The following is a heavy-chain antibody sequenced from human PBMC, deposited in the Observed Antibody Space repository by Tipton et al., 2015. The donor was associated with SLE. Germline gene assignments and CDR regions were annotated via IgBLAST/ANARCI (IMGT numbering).Heavy chain of an antibody. Sequence: SLRLSCVASGFTFSTSDMNWVRQAPGKGLEWVSIIYRGGFTTYYAGSVKGRFTLSRDDSKNTLYLQMNSLRAEDAAVYYCARDFWSGYRPYYYYYMDVWGKGTTVTVSS. CDR3: ARDFWSGYRPYYYYYMDV. D-gene: IGHD3-3*01. V-gene: IGHV3-23*03. J-gene: IGHJ6*03. CDR2: IYRGGFTT. CDR1: GFTFSTSD.